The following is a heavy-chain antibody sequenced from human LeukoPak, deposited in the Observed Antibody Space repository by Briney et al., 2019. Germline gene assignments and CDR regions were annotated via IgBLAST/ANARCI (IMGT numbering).Heavy chain of an antibody. V-gene: IGHV5-51*01. Sequence: GESLKISCKGSGYSFPNYWVGWVRQMPGKGLEWLGILYPGDSDTRYSPSFQGQVTISADKSISTAYLQWSSLKASDTAMYYCASRLRERFDSWGQGTLVTVSS. CDR2: LYPGDSDT. CDR3: ASRLRERFDS. CDR1: GYSFPNYW. J-gene: IGHJ4*02. D-gene: IGHD5-12*01.